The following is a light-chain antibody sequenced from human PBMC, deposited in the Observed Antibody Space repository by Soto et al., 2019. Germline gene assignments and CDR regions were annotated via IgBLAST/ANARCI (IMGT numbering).Light chain of an antibody. V-gene: IGKV4-1*01. J-gene: IGKJ4*01. CDR1: QSVLYSSNNKNY. CDR2: WAS. Sequence: DIVMTQSPDSLAVSLGERATINCKSSQSVLYSSNNKNYLAWYQQKPGKPPKLLIYWASTRESGVPDRFSGSGSGTDFTLTISSLQAEDVAVYFCQQYYSTLALTFGGGTKVEIK. CDR3: QQYYSTLALT.